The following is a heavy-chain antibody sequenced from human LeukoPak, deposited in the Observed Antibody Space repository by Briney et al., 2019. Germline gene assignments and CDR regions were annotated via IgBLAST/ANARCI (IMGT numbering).Heavy chain of an antibody. J-gene: IGHJ4*02. CDR1: GFTFSSYS. D-gene: IGHD1-26*01. Sequence: GGSLRLSCAASGFTFSSYSMNWVRQAPGKGLEWVSSISSSSSYIYYADSVKGRFTISRDNAKNSLYLQINSLRAEDTAVYYCARDQVGATTGGDSYWGQGTLVTVSS. V-gene: IGHV3-21*01. CDR2: ISSSSSYI. CDR3: ARDQVGATTGGDSY.